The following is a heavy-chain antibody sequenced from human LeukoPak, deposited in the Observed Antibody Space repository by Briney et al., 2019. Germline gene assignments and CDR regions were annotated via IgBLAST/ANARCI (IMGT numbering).Heavy chain of an antibody. J-gene: IGHJ4*02. CDR2: ISGSGGST. Sequence: PGGSLRLSCAASGFTFSSYGMSWVRQAPGKGLEWVSAISGSGGSTYYADSVKGRFTISRDNSKNTLYLQMNSLRAEDTAVYYCAKPPERITMVRGVIITLGVVEDYWGQGTLVTVSS. CDR1: GFTFSSYG. CDR3: AKPPERITMVRGVIITLGVVEDY. V-gene: IGHV3-23*01. D-gene: IGHD3-10*01.